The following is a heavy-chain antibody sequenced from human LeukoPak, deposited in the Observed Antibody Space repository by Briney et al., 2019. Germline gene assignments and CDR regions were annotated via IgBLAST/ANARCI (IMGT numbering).Heavy chain of an antibody. V-gene: IGHV3-21*04. Sequence: PGGSLRLSCAASGFAFSIYSMNWVRQAPGKGLEWVSSIGGSSTSICYADSVKGRFTISRDNAKNSLYLQMNSLRTEDTAVYYCAREDLQAFDIWGQGTMVTVSS. CDR2: IGGSSTSI. J-gene: IGHJ3*02. CDR1: GFAFSIYS. CDR3: AREDLQAFDI.